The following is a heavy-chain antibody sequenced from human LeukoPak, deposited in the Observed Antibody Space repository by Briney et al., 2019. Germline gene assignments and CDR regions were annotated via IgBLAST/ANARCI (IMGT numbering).Heavy chain of an antibody. CDR3: ARTSGGYLDY. CDR2: IYYSGST. Sequence: KPSETLSLTCTVSGGSISSYYWSWIRQPPGKGLEWIGYIYYSGSTNYNPSLKSRVTISVDTSKNQFSLKLSSVTAADTAVYYCARTSGGYLDYWGQGTLVTVSS. V-gene: IGHV4-59*01. CDR1: GGSISSYY. J-gene: IGHJ4*02. D-gene: IGHD2-15*01.